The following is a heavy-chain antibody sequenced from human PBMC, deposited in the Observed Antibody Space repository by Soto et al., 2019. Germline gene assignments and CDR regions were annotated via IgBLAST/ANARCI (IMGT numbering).Heavy chain of an antibody. J-gene: IGHJ6*02. V-gene: IGHV4-39*01. D-gene: IGHD3-10*01. Sequence: SETLSLTCTVSGGSISSSSCYWSWIRQPPGKGLEWIGSISYSGSTFHNPSLNSRGTISVDKPRSQFSLKLSSVTAADTAVYYCARRYSYGSGKYGVDLWGQGATVTVSS. CDR1: GGSISSSSCY. CDR3: ARRYSYGSGKYGVDL. CDR2: ISYSGST.